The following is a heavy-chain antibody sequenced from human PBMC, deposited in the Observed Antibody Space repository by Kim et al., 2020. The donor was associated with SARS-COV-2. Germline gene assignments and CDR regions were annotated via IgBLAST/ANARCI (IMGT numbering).Heavy chain of an antibody. J-gene: IGHJ5*02. Sequence: PSLKRRVTMSVDTSKNHFSLHLTSVTAADTAVYFCARRDTAWFDPWGQGILVTVSS. V-gene: IGHV4-4*06. CDR3: ARRDTAWFDP.